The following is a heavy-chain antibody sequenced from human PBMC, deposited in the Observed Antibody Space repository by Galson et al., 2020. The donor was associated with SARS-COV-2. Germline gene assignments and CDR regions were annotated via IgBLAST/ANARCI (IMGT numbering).Heavy chain of an antibody. D-gene: IGHD3-9*01. CDR1: GGSISSSSYY. Sequence: SETLSLTCTVSGGSISSSSYYWGWIRQPPGKGLEWIGSIYYSGSTYYNPSLKSRVTISVDTSKNQFSLKLSSVTAADTAVYYCARHQSIFIDWLLSVGWMDVWGQGTTVTVSS. J-gene: IGHJ6*02. V-gene: IGHV4-39*01. CDR3: ARHQSIFIDWLLSVGWMDV. CDR2: IYYSGST.